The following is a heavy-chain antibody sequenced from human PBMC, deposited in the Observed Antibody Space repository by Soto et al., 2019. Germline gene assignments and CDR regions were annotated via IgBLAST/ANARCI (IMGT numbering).Heavy chain of an antibody. CDR2: IYSGGST. CDR1: GFTVSNNY. V-gene: IGHV3-66*01. J-gene: IGHJ4*02. Sequence: PGGSLRLSCAASGFTVSNNYMSWVRQAPGKGLEWVSVIYSGGSTFYADSVKGRFTVSRDNSRNTLYLQMNSLRAEDTAVYYCADIGGYDSVGGAYWGQGALVTVSS. CDR3: ADIGGYDSVGGAY. D-gene: IGHD3-16*01.